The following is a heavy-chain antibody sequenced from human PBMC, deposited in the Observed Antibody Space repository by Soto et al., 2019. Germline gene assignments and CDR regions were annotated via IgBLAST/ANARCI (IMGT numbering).Heavy chain of an antibody. CDR2: INTSGGST. Sequence: EVQLLESGGDLVQPGGSLRLSCAASGFTFSSYAMSWVRQAPGKGLEWVSSINTSGGSTYYAASVKGRFTISRDNSKNTLYLQMNSLGAEDTAVYYCAKVGKQGVLRVYAYGMDVWGQGTTVTVSS. V-gene: IGHV3-23*01. J-gene: IGHJ6*02. D-gene: IGHD2-8*01. CDR1: GFTFSSYA. CDR3: AKVGKQGVLRVYAYGMDV.